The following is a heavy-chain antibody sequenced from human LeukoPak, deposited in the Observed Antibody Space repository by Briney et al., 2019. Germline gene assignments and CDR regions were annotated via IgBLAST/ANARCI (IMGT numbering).Heavy chain of an antibody. V-gene: IGHV4-31*03. J-gene: IGHJ4*02. CDR3: ARGFDSSSWYPYFDY. Sequence: SETLSLTCTVSGGSISSAGYYWSWIRQHPGKGLEWIGYIYYSGSTYYNPSLKSRVTISVDTSKNQFSLKLSSVTAADTAVHYCARGFDSSSWYPYFDYWGQGTLVTVSS. D-gene: IGHD6-13*01. CDR1: GGSISSAGYY. CDR2: IYYSGST.